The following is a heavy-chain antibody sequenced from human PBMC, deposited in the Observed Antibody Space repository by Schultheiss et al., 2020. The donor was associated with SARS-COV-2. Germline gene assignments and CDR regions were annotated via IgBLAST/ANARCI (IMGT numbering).Heavy chain of an antibody. CDR2: ISSSSSYI. CDR3: AGSRSLRYFDWPEDNWFDP. J-gene: IGHJ5*02. CDR1: GFTFRDYW. Sequence: GGSLRLSCAASGFTFRDYWMIWVRQAPGKGLEWVSSISSSSSYIYYSDSVKGRFTISRDNAKNSLYLQMNSLRAEDTAVYYCAGSRSLRYFDWPEDNWFDPWGQGTLVTVSS. V-gene: IGHV3-21*01. D-gene: IGHD3-9*01.